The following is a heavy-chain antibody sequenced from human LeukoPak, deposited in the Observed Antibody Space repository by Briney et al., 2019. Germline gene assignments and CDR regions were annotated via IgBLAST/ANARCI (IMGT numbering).Heavy chain of an antibody. J-gene: IGHJ4*02. CDR3: ASAVKYYYDSSGYYYGIDY. CDR2: IIPIFGTA. CDR1: GGTFSSYA. D-gene: IGHD3-22*01. Sequence: ASVKVSCKASGGTFSSYAISWVRQAPGQGLEWMGGIIPIFGTANYAQKFQGRVTITADESTSTAYMELSSLRSEDTAVDYCASAVKYYYDSSGYYYGIDYWGQGTLVTVSS. V-gene: IGHV1-69*01.